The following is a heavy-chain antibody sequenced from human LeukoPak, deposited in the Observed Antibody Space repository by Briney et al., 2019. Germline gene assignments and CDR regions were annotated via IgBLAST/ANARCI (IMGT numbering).Heavy chain of an antibody. J-gene: IGHJ4*02. CDR2: ISSSSSTI. CDR3: ARGDYYDSGSYYKAQGDY. D-gene: IGHD3-10*01. Sequence: GGSLRLSCAASGFTFSSYSMNWVRHAPGKGLEWVSYISSSSSTIYYADSVKGRFTISRDNAKNSLYLQMNSLRAEDTAVYYCARGDYYDSGSYYKAQGDYWGQGTLVTASS. CDR1: GFTFSSYS. V-gene: IGHV3-48*04.